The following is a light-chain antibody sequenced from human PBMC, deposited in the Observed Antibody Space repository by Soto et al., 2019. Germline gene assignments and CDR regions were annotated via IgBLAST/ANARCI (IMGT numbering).Light chain of an antibody. CDR2: RNN. V-gene: IGLV1-47*01. CDR3: AAWDDSLSVVV. CDR1: SSNIGSNY. Sequence: QPVLTQPPSASGTPGQRVTISCSGSSSNIGSNYVYWYQQLPGTAPKLLIYRNNQRPSGVPDRFSGSKSGTSASLAISGLRSEDEADYYCAAWDDSLSVVVFGGGTKVTAL. J-gene: IGLJ2*01.